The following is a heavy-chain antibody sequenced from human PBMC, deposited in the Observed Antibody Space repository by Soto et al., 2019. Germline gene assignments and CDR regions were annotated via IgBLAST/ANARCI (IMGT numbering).Heavy chain of an antibody. D-gene: IGHD6-13*01. Sequence: TSVKVSCKASGGTFSSYAISWVRQAPGQGLGWMGGIIPIFGTANYAQKFQGRVTITADESTSTAYMELSSLRSEDTAVYYCASSLYSSSWYMPFDYWGQGTLVTVSS. CDR1: GGTFSSYA. V-gene: IGHV1-69*13. CDR3: ASSLYSSSWYMPFDY. CDR2: IIPIFGTA. J-gene: IGHJ4*02.